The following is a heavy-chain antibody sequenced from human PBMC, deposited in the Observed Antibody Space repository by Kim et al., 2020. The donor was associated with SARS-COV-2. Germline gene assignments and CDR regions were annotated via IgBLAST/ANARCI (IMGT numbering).Heavy chain of an antibody. V-gene: IGHV4-34*01. Sequence: SETLSLTCAVYGGSFSGYYWSWIRQPPGKGLEWIGEINHSGSTNYNPSLKSRVTISVDTSKNQFSLKLSSVTAADTAVYYCARSGPVWHYHSYMDVWGKG. D-gene: IGHD3-3*01. J-gene: IGHJ6*03. CDR2: INHSGST. CDR3: ARSGPVWHYHSYMDV. CDR1: GGSFSGYY.